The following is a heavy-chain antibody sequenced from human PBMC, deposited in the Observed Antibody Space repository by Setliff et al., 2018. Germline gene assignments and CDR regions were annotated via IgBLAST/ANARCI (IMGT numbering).Heavy chain of an antibody. CDR1: GGSISSYY. CDR2: IYIGGSA. V-gene: IGHV4-4*07. CDR3: AREQWLDPPGYYYMGV. Sequence: SETLSLTCTVSGGSISSYYWSWIRQPAGKGLEWIGHIYIGGSANSNPSLKSRVTMSIDTSKNQFSLKLNSVTAADMAVYYCAREQWLDPPGYYYMGVWGKGTTVTVSS. J-gene: IGHJ6*03. D-gene: IGHD6-19*01.